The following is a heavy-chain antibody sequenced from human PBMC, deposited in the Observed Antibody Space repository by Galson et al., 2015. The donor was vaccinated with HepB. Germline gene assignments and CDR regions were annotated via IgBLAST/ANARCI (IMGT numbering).Heavy chain of an antibody. J-gene: IGHJ6*03. Sequence: SVKVSCKASGYTFTSYGISWVRQAPGQGLEWMGWISAYNGNTNYAQKLQGRVTMTTDTSTSTAYMELRSLRSDDTAVYYCARCYYDFWSGYYWRGVYYMDVWGKGTTVTVSS. CDR3: ARCYYDFWSGYYWRGVYYMDV. D-gene: IGHD3-3*01. CDR1: GYTFTSYG. CDR2: ISAYNGNT. V-gene: IGHV1-18*01.